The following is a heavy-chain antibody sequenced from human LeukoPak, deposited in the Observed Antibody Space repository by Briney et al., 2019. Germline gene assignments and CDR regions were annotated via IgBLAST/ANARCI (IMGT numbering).Heavy chain of an antibody. V-gene: IGHV3-23*01. CDR1: GFIFSNYG. Sequence: PGGSLRLSCAASGFIFSNYGMNWVRQAPGKGLEWVSGIGVGGSTYYADSVKGRFNISRDTSKNTLYLQMNSLRAEDTAVYYCAKAQGYYDCWGQGTLVTVSS. CDR2: IGVGGST. CDR3: AKAQGYYDC. J-gene: IGHJ4*02. D-gene: IGHD3-22*01.